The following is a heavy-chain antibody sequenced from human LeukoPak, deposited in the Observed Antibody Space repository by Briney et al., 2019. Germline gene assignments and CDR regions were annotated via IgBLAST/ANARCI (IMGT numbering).Heavy chain of an antibody. Sequence: GGSLRLSCAASGFTVSSNHMTWVRQAPGKGVEWGSVIYSCGSTYYADSVKGRFTISRDNSKNTLYPQMNRLRAEDTAVYYCARDRLVIILNGMDVWGPGTTVTVSS. D-gene: IGHD3-9*01. J-gene: IGHJ6*02. CDR1: GFTVSSNH. CDR3: ARDRLVIILNGMDV. V-gene: IGHV3-66*03. CDR2: IYSCGST.